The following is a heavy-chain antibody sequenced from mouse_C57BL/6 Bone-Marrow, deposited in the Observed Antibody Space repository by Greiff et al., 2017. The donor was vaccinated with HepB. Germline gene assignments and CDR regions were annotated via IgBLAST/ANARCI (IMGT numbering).Heavy chain of an antibody. J-gene: IGHJ2*01. Sequence: VKLQESGPGLVQPSQSLSITCTVSGFSLTSYGVHWVRQSPGKGLEWLGVIWSGGSTDYNAAFISRLSISKDNSKSQVFFKMNSLQADDTAIYYCARNYDYDGRNYFDYWGQGTTLTVSS. CDR3: ARNYDYDGRNYFDY. CDR1: GFSLTSYG. CDR2: IWSGGST. V-gene: IGHV2-2*01. D-gene: IGHD2-4*01.